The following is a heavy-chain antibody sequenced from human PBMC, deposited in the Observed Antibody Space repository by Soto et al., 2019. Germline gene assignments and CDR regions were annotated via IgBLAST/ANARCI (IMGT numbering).Heavy chain of an antibody. CDR1: RYSFVSYW. CDR2: IYPGDSDT. CDR3: AKTDGYEVEY. V-gene: IGHV5-51*01. D-gene: IGHD5-18*01. Sequence: GESLKISCKGSRYSFVSYWIAWVRQMPGKGLEWMGSIYPGDSDTTYSPSIQGQVTISADKSSTTVYLQWNTLKASDTAMYYCAKTDGYEVEYWGQGTQVTVPS. J-gene: IGHJ4*02.